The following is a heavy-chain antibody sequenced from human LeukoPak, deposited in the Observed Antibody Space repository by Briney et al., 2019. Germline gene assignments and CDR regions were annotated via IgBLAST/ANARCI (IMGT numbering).Heavy chain of an antibody. CDR2: ISGSGGST. D-gene: IGHD3-3*01. J-gene: IGHJ4*02. V-gene: IGHV3-23*01. CDR1: GSTFSSYA. Sequence: AGGSLRLSRAASGSTFSSYAMSWVRQAPGKGLEWVSAISGSGGSTYYADSVKGRFTISRDNSKNTLYLQMNSLRAEDTAVYYCAKDLQVATIFGVVIDYFDYWGQGTLVTVSS. CDR3: AKDLQVATIFGVVIDYFDY.